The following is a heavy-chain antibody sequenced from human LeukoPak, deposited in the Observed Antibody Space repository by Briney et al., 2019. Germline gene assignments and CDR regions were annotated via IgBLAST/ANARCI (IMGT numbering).Heavy chain of an antibody. CDR2: ISAQHGQT. CDR1: GYRDNFYG. D-gene: IGHD1-26*01. J-gene: IGHJ4*02. CDR3: ATDGSGELLYPTDY. V-gene: IGHV1-18*01. Sequence: ASVKVSCKHSGYRDNFYGITWVGQVAGQGLEGMGWISAQHGQTEYAPNSQDRVTMTDDTSTDTAYMELSSLRSEATAVYYCATDGSGELLYPTDYWGQGTLVTVSS.